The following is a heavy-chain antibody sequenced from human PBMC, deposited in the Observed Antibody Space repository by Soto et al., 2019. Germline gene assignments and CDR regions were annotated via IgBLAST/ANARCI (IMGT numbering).Heavy chain of an antibody. Sequence: QLQLQESGSGLVKPSQTLSLTCAVSGGSISSGGYSWRWIRQPPGKGLEWIGYIYHSGSTNHNPYLKSRVTISVDRAKNQFSLKLSSVTAADTAVYYCARPTRLPLDAFDIWGQGTMVTVSS. CDR3: ARPTRLPLDAFDI. J-gene: IGHJ3*02. V-gene: IGHV4-30-2*01. CDR1: GGSISSGGYS. CDR2: IYHSGST. D-gene: IGHD2-15*01.